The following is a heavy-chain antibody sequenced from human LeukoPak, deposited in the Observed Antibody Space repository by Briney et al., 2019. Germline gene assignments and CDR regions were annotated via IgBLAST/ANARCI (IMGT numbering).Heavy chain of an antibody. CDR2: ILYSGST. D-gene: IGHD6-19*01. V-gene: IGHV4-59*12. Sequence: SETLSLTCTVSGGSISSYYWSWIRQPPGKGLEWIGYILYSGSTNYNPSLKSRVTISVDTSKNQFSLKLSSVTAADTAVYYCARYSSGWPGALDVWGQGTTVTVSS. CDR1: GGSISSYY. J-gene: IGHJ6*02. CDR3: ARYSSGWPGALDV.